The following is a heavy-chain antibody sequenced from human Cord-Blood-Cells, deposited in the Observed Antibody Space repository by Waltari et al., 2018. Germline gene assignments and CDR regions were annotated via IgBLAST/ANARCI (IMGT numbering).Heavy chain of an antibody. CDR1: GFTFSSYA. D-gene: IGHD5-18*01. CDR2: ISGSGGST. CDR3: AKDPLGYSYGYYFDY. Sequence: EVQLLESGGGLVQPGGSLRLSCAASGFTFSSYAMSWVRQAPGKGLEWVSAISGSGGSTYYVDSVKGRFTISRDNSKNTLYLQMNSLRAEDTAVYYCAKDPLGYSYGYYFDYWGQGTLVTVSS. V-gene: IGHV3-23*01. J-gene: IGHJ4*02.